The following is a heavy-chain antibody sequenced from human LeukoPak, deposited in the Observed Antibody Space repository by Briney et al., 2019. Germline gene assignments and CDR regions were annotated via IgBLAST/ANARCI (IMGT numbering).Heavy chain of an antibody. CDR3: ARGIAAAGTDYYYYYYMDV. CDR2: IYTSGST. D-gene: IGHD6-13*01. J-gene: IGHJ6*03. V-gene: IGHV4-4*07. Sequence: SETLSLTCTVSGGSISSYYWSWIRQPAGKGLEWIGRIYTSGSTNYNPSLKSRVTMSVDTSKNQFSLKLSSVTAADTAVYYCARGIAAAGTDYYYYYYMDVWGKGTTVTVSS. CDR1: GGSISSYY.